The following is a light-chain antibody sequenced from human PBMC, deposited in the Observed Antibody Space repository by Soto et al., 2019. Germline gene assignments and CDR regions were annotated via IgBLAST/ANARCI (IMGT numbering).Light chain of an antibody. CDR1: ESVTTY. CDR2: DVS. Sequence: DIMLTQSPATLSLSPGERGTLSCRASESVTTYLAWYQQKPGQAPRLLVYDVSNRATGIPARFSGSGSGTDFTLTISRLEPEDFALYYCQQYGSSPPTFGQGAKVDIK. J-gene: IGKJ1*01. CDR3: QQYGSSPPT. V-gene: IGKV3-11*01.